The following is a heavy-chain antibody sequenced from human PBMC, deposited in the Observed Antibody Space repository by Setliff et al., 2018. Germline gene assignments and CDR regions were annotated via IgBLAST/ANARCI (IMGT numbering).Heavy chain of an antibody. D-gene: IGHD1-1*01. CDR2: IYTRGST. V-gene: IGHV4-4*08. Sequence: SETLSLTCSVSGGSISSYYWSWIRQPPGKGLEWIGYIYTRGSTNYNPYLQSRVTISVDTAKKQFSLKLNSVTAADTAIYYCARGGGRIRQLGATGVHTFDIWGQGTMVTVSS. CDR1: GGSISSYY. J-gene: IGHJ3*02. CDR3: ARGGGRIRQLGATGVHTFDI.